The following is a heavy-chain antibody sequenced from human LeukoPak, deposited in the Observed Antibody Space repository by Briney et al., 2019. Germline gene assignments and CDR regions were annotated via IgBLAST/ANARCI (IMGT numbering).Heavy chain of an antibody. V-gene: IGHV3-66*01. J-gene: IGHJ4*02. CDR1: GFTVSSNY. Sequence: GGSLRLSCAASGFTVSSNYMSWVRQAPGKGLEWVSVIYSGGTTNYADSVKGRLTVSRDNSKNTLYLQMNSLRAEDTAVYYCAIDRSYYVQGDYWGQGTLVTVSS. D-gene: IGHD3-10*02. CDR2: IYSGGTT. CDR3: AIDRSYYVQGDY.